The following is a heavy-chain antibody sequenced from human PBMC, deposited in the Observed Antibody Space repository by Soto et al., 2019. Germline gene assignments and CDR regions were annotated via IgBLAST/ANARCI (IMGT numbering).Heavy chain of an antibody. CDR3: PKLARTVSGVQTLSPIGYFDS. CDR1: GYTFNIYW. Sequence: PGQSLTISGKAAGYTFNIYWIGWVRQMPGKGLEWMGIIYPGDSDTRCSPAFQGHVTISADKSISTAYLQWSSLKASDTAIYYCPKLARTVSGVQTLSPIGYFDSWGQGTLVTVPS. D-gene: IGHD3-3*01. J-gene: IGHJ4*02. V-gene: IGHV5-51*01. CDR2: IYPGDSDT.